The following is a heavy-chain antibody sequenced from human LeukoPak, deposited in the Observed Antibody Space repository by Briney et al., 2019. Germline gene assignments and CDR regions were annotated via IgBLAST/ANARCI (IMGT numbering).Heavy chain of an antibody. CDR2: LYSGGST. J-gene: IGHJ3*02. D-gene: IGHD2-15*01. CDR1: GFTVSSNY. V-gene: IGHV3-53*01. Sequence: GGSLRLSCVASGFTVSSNYMNWVRQAPGKGLEWVSVLYSGGSTKYAESVKGRFTISRDNSENTLYLQMNSLRVEDTAMYFCARDPPRGFGNAFDIWGQGTMVTVSS. CDR3: ARDPPRGFGNAFDI.